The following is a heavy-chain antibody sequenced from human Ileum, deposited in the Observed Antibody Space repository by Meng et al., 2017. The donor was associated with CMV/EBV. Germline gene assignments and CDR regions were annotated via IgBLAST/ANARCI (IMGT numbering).Heavy chain of an antibody. CDR1: GGTFSSYT. CDR3: ARDRVNRFDP. D-gene: IGHD4-23*01. CDR2: IIPILGIA. Sequence: SVKVSCKASGGTFSSYTISWVRQAPGQGREWMGRIIPILGIANYAQKFQGRVTITADKSTSTAYMELSSLRSEDTAVYYCARDRVNRFDPWGQGTLVTVSS. J-gene: IGHJ5*02. V-gene: IGHV1-69*04.